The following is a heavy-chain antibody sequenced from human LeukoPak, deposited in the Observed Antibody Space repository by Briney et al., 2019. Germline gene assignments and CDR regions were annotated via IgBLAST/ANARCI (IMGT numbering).Heavy chain of an antibody. D-gene: IGHD5-12*01. V-gene: IGHV3-33*06. CDR3: AKDWSLGYGCLDY. Sequence: GGSLRLSCAASGFTFSKFGMHWVRQTPGKGLEWVALVWNDGSKNHYADSVKGRFTISRDNSKDTLYLLLNSLRAEDTAVYYCAKDWSLGYGCLDYWGQGTLVTVSS. J-gene: IGHJ4*02. CDR1: GFTFSKFG. CDR2: VWNDGSKN.